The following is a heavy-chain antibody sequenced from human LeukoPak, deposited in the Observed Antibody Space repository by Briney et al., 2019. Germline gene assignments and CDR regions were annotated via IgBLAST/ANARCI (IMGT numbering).Heavy chain of an antibody. CDR2: ISAYNGNT. V-gene: IGHV1-18*01. D-gene: IGHD3-22*01. Sequence: GPSVKVSCKASGYTFTSYGISWVRQAPGQGLEWMGWISAYNGNTNYAQKLQGRVTMTTDTSTSTAYMELRSLRSDDTAVYYCARSKTYYYDSSGYYYPDDAFDIWGQGTMVTVSS. CDR3: ARSKTYYYDSSGYYYPDDAFDI. J-gene: IGHJ3*02. CDR1: GYTFTSYG.